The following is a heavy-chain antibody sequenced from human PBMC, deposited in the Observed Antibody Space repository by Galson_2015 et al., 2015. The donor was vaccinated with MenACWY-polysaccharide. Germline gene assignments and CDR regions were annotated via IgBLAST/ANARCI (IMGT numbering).Heavy chain of an antibody. CDR2: SGSGGGL. CDR1: GFSFSAYG. V-gene: IGHV3-23*01. CDR3: AKVGPRSSWTMGLDY. J-gene: IGHJ4*02. Sequence: SLRLSCAASGFSFSAYGMSWVRQAPGRGLEWVSGSGSGGGLYYADSVKGRFTVSRDNSKNTLYLQMNNLRAEDTAEYYCAKVGPRSSWTMGLDYWGQGTLVTVSS. D-gene: IGHD6-13*01.